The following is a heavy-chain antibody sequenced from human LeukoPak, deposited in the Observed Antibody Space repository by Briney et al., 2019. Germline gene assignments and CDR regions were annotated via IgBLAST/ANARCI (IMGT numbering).Heavy chain of an antibody. V-gene: IGHV3-53*01. D-gene: IGHD3-10*01. J-gene: IGHJ6*03. CDR3: ASGSGSYRTPYYYMDV. Sequence: GGSLRFSCAASGFTVSSNYMSWVRQAPGKGLEWVSVIYSGGSTYSVKGRFTISRDNSKNTLYLQMNSLRAEDTAVYYCASGSGSYRTPYYYMDVWGTGTTVTVSS. CDR2: IYSGGST. CDR1: GFTVSSNY.